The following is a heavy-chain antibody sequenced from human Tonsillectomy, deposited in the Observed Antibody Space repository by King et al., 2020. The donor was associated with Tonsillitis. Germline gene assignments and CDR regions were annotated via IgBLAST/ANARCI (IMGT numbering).Heavy chain of an antibody. Sequence: VQLVESGGGVVQPGRSLRLSCAASGFTFSSYAMHWVRQAPGKGLEWVAVISYDGSNKYYADSVKGRFTISRDNSKNTLYLQMNSLRAEDTAVYYCARAWPDYGFRGVYCTGAGGSGYWRQGTLVTVSS. CDR3: ARAWPDYGFRGVYCTGAGGSGY. J-gene: IGHJ4*02. CDR1: GFTFSSYA. D-gene: IGHD3-3*01. CDR2: ISYDGSNK. V-gene: IGHV3-30-3*01.